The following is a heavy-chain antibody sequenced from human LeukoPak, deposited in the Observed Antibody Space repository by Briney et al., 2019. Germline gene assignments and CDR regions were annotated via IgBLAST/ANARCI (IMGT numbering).Heavy chain of an antibody. D-gene: IGHD6-19*01. CDR3: ARHRGSSGWYGLDY. CDR2: IYYSGST. J-gene: IGHJ4*02. V-gene: IGHV4-59*08. CDR1: GSSISSYY. Sequence: PSETLSLTCTVSGSSISSYYWSWIRQPPGKGLEWIGYIYYSGSTNYNPSLKSRVTISVDTSKNQFSLKLSSVTAADTAVYYCARHRGSSGWYGLDYWGQGTLVTVSS.